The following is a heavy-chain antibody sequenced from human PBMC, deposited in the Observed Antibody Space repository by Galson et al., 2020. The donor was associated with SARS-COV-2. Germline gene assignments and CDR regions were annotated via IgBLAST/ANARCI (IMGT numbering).Heavy chain of an antibody. CDR1: GFTFGDYA. D-gene: IGHD2-2*01. CDR2: IRSKAYGGTT. CDR3: TRGGGYCSSTSCPSAQEIYYYYYYMDV. V-gene: IGHV3-49*04. J-gene: IGHJ6*03. Sequence: GESLKISCTASGFTFGDYAMSWVRQAPVKGLEWVGFIRSKAYGGTTEYAASVKGRFTISRDDSKSIAYLQMNSLKTEDTAVYYCTRGGGYCSSTSCPSAQEIYYYYYYMDVWGKGTTVTVSS.